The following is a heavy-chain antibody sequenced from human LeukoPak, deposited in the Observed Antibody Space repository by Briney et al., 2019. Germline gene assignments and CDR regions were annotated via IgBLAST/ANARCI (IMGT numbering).Heavy chain of an antibody. CDR1: GYTFTSYG. D-gene: IGHD6-13*01. J-gene: IGHJ6*02. V-gene: IGHV1-69*13. CDR3: ARVYSSSWYFPPSYYYYGMDV. Sequence: SVKVSCKASGYTFTSYGISWVRQAPGQGLEWMGGIIPIFGAANYAQKFRGRVTITADGSTSTAYMELSSLRSEDTAVYYCARVYSSSWYFPPSYYYYGMDVWGQGTTVTVSS. CDR2: IIPIFGAA.